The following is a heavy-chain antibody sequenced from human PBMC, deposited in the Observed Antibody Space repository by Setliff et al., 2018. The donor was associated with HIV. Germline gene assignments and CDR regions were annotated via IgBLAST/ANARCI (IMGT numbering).Heavy chain of an antibody. Sequence: SETLSLTCTVSGYSISSDYYWGWIRQSPGKGLERIGNIYHSVNTYYNPSLKSRVTISADATKNQFSLKLTSVTAADTAVYYCASIWFGESKPLDSWGQGMLVTVSS. V-gene: IGHV4-38-2*02. CDR3: ASIWFGESKPLDS. D-gene: IGHD3-10*01. J-gene: IGHJ4*02. CDR1: GYSISSDYY. CDR2: IYHSVNT.